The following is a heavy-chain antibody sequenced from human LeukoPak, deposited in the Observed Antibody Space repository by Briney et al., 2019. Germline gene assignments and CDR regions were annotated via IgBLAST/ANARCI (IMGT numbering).Heavy chain of an antibody. Sequence: GGSLRLSCAASGFTFSSYGMHWVRQAPGKGLEWVAFIRYDGSNKYYADSVKGRFTISRDNSKNTLYLQMNSLRAEDTAVYYCTKPLGGGYCSSTSCYRDDAFDIWGQGTMVTVSS. J-gene: IGHJ3*02. V-gene: IGHV3-30*02. CDR3: TKPLGGGYCSSTSCYRDDAFDI. CDR1: GFTFSSYG. D-gene: IGHD2-2*01. CDR2: IRYDGSNK.